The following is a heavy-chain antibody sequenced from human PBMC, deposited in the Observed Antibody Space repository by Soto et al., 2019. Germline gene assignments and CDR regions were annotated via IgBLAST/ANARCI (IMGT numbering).Heavy chain of an antibody. J-gene: IGHJ5*02. CDR1: GGSISSSNW. CDR2: IYHSGST. V-gene: IGHV4-4*02. CDR3: ASLRFGDWFDP. D-gene: IGHD3-10*01. Sequence: WETLSLTCAVSGGSISSSNWWSWVRQPPGKGLEWIGEIYHSGSTNYNPSLKSRVTISVDKSKNQFPLKLSSVTAADTAVYYCASLRFGDWFDPWGQGTLVTVSS.